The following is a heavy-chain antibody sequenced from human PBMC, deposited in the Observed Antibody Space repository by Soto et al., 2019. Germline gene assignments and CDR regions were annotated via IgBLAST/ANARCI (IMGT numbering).Heavy chain of an antibody. J-gene: IGHJ6*03. CDR3: ASLYNWNYVSYYYYYMDV. CDR2: INHSGST. D-gene: IGHD1-7*01. V-gene: IGHV4-34*01. Sequence: QVQLQQWGAGLLKPSETLSLTCAVYGGSFSGYYWSWIRQPPGKGLEWIGEINHSGSTNYNPSLKSRVTISVDTSKNQVSLKLSSVTAADTAVYYCASLYNWNYVSYYYYYMDVWGKGTTVTVSS. CDR1: GGSFSGYY.